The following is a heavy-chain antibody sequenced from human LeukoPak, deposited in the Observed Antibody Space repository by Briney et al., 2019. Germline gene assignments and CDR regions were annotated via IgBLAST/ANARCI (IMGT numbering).Heavy chain of an antibody. D-gene: IGHD2-2*02. V-gene: IGHV3-23*01. CDR2: ITDSGFTT. Sequence: GGSLRLSCAASGFTFSSYAMCWVRQAPGKGLEWVSGITDSGFTTFYANSVKGRFTISRDNSKNTLYLQMNSLRAEDTAVYYCANAGFCSSTTCYNPFDHWGQGTLVTVSS. CDR1: GFTFSSYA. J-gene: IGHJ4*02. CDR3: ANAGFCSSTTCYNPFDH.